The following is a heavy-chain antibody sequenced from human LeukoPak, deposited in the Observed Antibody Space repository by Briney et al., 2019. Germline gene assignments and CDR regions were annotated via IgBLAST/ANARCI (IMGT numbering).Heavy chain of an antibody. V-gene: IGHV3-73*01. D-gene: IGHD3-10*01. J-gene: IGHJ4*02. Sequence: GGSLRLSCAASGFTFSGSAIHWVRQASGKWLEWVGRIRSKANSYATAYAASVKGRFTISRDDSKNTAYLQMNSLKTEDTAVYYCTSLITMVRGVIGLLNVNWGQGTLVTVSS. CDR2: IRSKANSYAT. CDR1: GFTFSGSA. CDR3: TSLITMVRGVIGLLNVN.